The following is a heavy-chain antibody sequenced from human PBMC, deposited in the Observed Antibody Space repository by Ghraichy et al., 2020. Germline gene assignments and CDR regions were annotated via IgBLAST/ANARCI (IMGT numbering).Heavy chain of an antibody. CDR1: GGSFSGYY. J-gene: IGHJ5*02. CDR2: INHSGST. Sequence: SETLSLTCAVYGGSFSGYYWSWIRQPPGKGLEWIGEINHSGSTNYNPSLKSRVTISVDTSKNQFSLKLSSVTAADTAVYYCARGNIAAAVNLGRWFDPWGQGTLVTVSS. CDR3: ARGNIAAAVNLGRWFDP. V-gene: IGHV4-34*01. D-gene: IGHD6-13*01.